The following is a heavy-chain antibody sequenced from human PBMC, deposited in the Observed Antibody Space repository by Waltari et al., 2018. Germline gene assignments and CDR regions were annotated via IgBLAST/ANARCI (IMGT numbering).Heavy chain of an antibody. J-gene: IGHJ3*02. CDR1: GYSISSGYY. Sequence: QVQLQESGPGLVKPSETLSLTCTVSGYSISSGYYWGWIRQPPGKGLEWIGSIYHSGSNYYNPSLKSRVTISVDPSKNQFSLKLSSVTAADTAVYYCARCSSSGAFDIWGQGTMVTVSS. CDR2: IYHSGSN. CDR3: ARCSSSGAFDI. D-gene: IGHD6-6*01. V-gene: IGHV4-38-2*02.